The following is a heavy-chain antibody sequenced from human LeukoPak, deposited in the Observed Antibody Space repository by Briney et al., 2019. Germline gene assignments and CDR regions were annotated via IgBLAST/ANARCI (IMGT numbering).Heavy chain of an antibody. D-gene: IGHD1-26*01. CDR1: GYRFPSYW. CDR2: IYPGDSDT. J-gene: IGHJ4*02. CDR3: ARTGPYSGSYYVDY. V-gene: IGHV5-51*01. Sequence: GESLKISFKGSGYRFPSYWIGWVRPMPGKGLEWMGIIYPGDSDTRYSPSFQGQVTISADKSISTAYLQWSSLKASDTAMYYCARTGPYSGSYYVDYWGQGTLVTVSS.